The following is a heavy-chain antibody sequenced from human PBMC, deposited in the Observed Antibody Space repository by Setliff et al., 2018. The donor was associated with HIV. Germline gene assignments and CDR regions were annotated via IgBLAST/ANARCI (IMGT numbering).Heavy chain of an antibody. CDR3: ARHQVIPTVIGAFDI. CDR1: GGSISSFY. J-gene: IGHJ3*02. CDR2: IYYSGST. Sequence: PSETLSLTCTVSGGSISSFYWSWIRQPPGKGLEWIGYIYYSGSTSHNPSLKSRVTISVDTSKNHFSLKLSSVTAADTAVYYCARHQVIPTVIGAFDIWGQGTVVTVSS. V-gene: IGHV4-59*08. D-gene: IGHD3-16*02.